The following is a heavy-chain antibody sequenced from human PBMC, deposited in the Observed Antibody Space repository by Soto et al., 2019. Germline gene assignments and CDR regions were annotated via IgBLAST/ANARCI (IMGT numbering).Heavy chain of an antibody. J-gene: IGHJ3*02. Sequence: QLQLQESGPGLVKPSETLSLTCTVSAGSISSSSYYWGWIRQPPGKGLEWIGSIYYSGSTYYNPSLKSRVTISVDTSKNQFSLKLSSVTAADTAVYYCARPSGWELQDAFDIWGQGTMVTVSS. CDR3: ARPSGWELQDAFDI. CDR1: AGSISSSSYY. D-gene: IGHD1-26*01. CDR2: IYYSGST. V-gene: IGHV4-39*01.